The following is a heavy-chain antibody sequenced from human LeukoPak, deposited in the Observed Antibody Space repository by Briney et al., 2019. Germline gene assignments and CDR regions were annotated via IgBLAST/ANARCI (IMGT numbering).Heavy chain of an antibody. CDR3: AREDYGGNSFDY. J-gene: IGHJ4*02. D-gene: IGHD4-23*01. CDR2: ISGGSGTI. V-gene: IGHV3-48*02. Sequence: PGGSLRLSCAASGFTFTNDNMNWVRQAPGKGLEWISYISGGSGTIYYADSVKGRFTISRDNAKNSLYLQMNSLRDEDTAVYYCAREDYGGNSFDYWGQGTLVTVSS. CDR1: GFTFTNDN.